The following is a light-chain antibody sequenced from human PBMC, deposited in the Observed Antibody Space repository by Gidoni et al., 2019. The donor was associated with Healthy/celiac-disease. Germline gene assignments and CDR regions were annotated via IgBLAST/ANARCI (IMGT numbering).Light chain of an antibody. J-gene: IGKJ2*01. CDR3: QKDNNWFT. CDR2: GAS. CDR1: QSVRSN. V-gene: IGKV3-15*01. Sequence: EIVMTQAPATLSVSPGERATLSCRASQSVRSNLAWYQQKPGQAPRLLISGASTRATGIPARFSGSGSGTEFTLTISSLQSEDFAVYYCQKDNNWFTFXXXTKLEIK.